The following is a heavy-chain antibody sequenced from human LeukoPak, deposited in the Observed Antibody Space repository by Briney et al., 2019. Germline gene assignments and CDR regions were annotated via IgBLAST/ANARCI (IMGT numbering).Heavy chain of an antibody. V-gene: IGHV1-69*04. CDR1: GGTFSSYA. D-gene: IGHD5-18*01. J-gene: IGHJ6*02. CDR3: AVGGKGYSYGLYYYYGMDV. Sequence: SVKVSCKASGGTFSSYAISWVRQAPGQGLEWMGRIIPILGIANYAQKFQGRVTLTADKSTSTAYMELSSLRSEDTAVYYCAVGGKGYSYGLYYYYGMDVWGQGTTVTVSS. CDR2: IIPILGIA.